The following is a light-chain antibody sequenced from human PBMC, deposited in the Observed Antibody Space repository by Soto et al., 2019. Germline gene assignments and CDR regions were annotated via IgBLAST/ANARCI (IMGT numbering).Light chain of an antibody. Sequence: DIQMTQSPSSLSASVGDRVIITCQASQDIKKYLNWYQQKPGKAPKLLIYETSNLETGVPSRFSGSGAGTDFSFTISTLQSEDLATYYCQQYDNIPLTFGPGNKVDIK. CDR1: QDIKKY. CDR3: QQYDNIPLT. J-gene: IGKJ3*01. V-gene: IGKV1-33*01. CDR2: ETS.